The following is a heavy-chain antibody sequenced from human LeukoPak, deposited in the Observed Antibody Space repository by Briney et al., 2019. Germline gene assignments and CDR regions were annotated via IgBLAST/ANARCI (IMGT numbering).Heavy chain of an antibody. Sequence: GGSLRLSCAASGSTFSSYAMSWVRQAPGKGLEWVSAISGSGGSTYYADSVKGRFTISRDNSKNTLYLQMNSLRAEDTAVYYCARSEWLEDAFDIWGQGTMVTVSS. CDR2: ISGSGGST. D-gene: IGHD6-19*01. J-gene: IGHJ3*02. V-gene: IGHV3-23*01. CDR3: ARSEWLEDAFDI. CDR1: GSTFSSYA.